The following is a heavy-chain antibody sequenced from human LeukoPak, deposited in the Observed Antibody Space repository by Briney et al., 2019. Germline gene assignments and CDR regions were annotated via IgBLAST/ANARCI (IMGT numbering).Heavy chain of an antibody. CDR2: ILFNGSLK. Sequence: GGSLRLSCTASGFTFSDYAIHWVRQAPGKGLEWVAIILFNGSLKFYTDSVRGRFTISRDNAKNSLYLQMNSLRAEDTAVYYCARVVHLNAFDIWGQGTMVTVSS. J-gene: IGHJ3*02. CDR3: ARVVHLNAFDI. V-gene: IGHV3-30*03. CDR1: GFTFSDYA.